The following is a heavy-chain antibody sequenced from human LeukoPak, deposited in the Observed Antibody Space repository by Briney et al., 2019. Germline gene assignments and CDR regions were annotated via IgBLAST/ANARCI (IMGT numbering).Heavy chain of an antibody. V-gene: IGHV3-30*02. CDR3: AKDPIASFDY. Sequence: GGSLRLSCAASGFTFNKNGMHWVRQAPGKGLEWVAYIRKDGSDKYYADSVKGRFTISRDNSKNTLYLQMNSLRAEDTAVYYCAKDPIASFDYWGQGTLVTVSS. CDR2: IRKDGSDK. D-gene: IGHD6-13*01. CDR1: GFTFNKNG. J-gene: IGHJ4*02.